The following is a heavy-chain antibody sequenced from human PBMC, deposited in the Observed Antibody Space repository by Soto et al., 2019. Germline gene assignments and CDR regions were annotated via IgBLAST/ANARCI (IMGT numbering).Heavy chain of an antibody. CDR2: FDPEDGET. CDR1: GYTLNELS. CDR3: ATERITIFGVARNWFDP. Sequence: GASVKVSCKFSGYTLNELSMHWVRQAPGKGLEWMGGFDPEDGETIYAQKFQGRVTMTEDTSTDTAYMELSSLRSEDTAVYYCATERITIFGVARNWFDPWGQGTLVTVSS. J-gene: IGHJ5*02. V-gene: IGHV1-24*01. D-gene: IGHD3-3*01.